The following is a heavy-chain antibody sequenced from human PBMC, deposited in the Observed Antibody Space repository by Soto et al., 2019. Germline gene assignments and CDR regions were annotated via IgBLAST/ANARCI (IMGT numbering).Heavy chain of an antibody. J-gene: IGHJ4*02. CDR2: ISYDGSNK. V-gene: IGHV3-30*18. CDR1: GFTFSSYG. Sequence: GGSLRLSCAASGFTFSSYGMHWVRQAPGKGLEWVAVISYDGSNKYYADSVKGRFTISRDNSKNTLYLQMNSLRAEDTAVYYCAKDQGPCGGDCYSDFDYWGQGTLVTVSS. D-gene: IGHD2-21*02. CDR3: AKDQGPCGGDCYSDFDY.